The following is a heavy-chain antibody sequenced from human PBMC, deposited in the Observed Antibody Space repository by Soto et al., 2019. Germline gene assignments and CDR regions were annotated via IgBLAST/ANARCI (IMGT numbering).Heavy chain of an antibody. J-gene: IGHJ4*02. V-gene: IGHV3-23*01. CDR1: GFTFSSYD. D-gene: IGHD6-13*01. CDR3: AKDSSSWYY. Sequence: GGSLRLSCAASGFTFSSYDMSWVRQAPGKGLEWVSAISDSGGSTYYADSVKGRFTISRDNSKNTVYLQMNSLRAEDTAVYYCAKDSSSWYYWGQGTLVTVSS. CDR2: ISDSGGST.